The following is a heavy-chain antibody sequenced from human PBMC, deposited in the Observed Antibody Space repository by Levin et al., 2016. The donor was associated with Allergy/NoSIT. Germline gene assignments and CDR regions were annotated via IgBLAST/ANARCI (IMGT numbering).Heavy chain of an antibody. V-gene: IGHV4-31*03. Sequence: SETLSLTCTVSGGSISSGGYYWSWIRQHPGKGLEWIGYIYYSGSTYYNPSLKSRVTISVDTSKNQFSLKLSSVTAADTAVYYCATRIGLAGTPVDYWGQGTLVTVSS. CDR1: GGSISSGGYY. J-gene: IGHJ4*02. CDR3: ATRIGLAGTPVDY. CDR2: IYYSGST. D-gene: IGHD6-19*01.